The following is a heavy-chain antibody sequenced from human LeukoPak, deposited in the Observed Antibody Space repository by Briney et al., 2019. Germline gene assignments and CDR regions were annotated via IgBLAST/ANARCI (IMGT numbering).Heavy chain of an antibody. Sequence: GGSLRLSCAASGFTFSSYAMHWVRQAPGKGLEWVAVISYDGSNKYYADSVKGRFTISRDNSKNTLYLQMNSLRAEDTAVYYCARGVNYYDSSGYYYDAFDIWGQGTMVTVSS. J-gene: IGHJ3*02. CDR3: ARGVNYYDSSGYYYDAFDI. CDR2: ISYDGSNK. D-gene: IGHD3-22*01. V-gene: IGHV3-30-3*01. CDR1: GFTFSSYA.